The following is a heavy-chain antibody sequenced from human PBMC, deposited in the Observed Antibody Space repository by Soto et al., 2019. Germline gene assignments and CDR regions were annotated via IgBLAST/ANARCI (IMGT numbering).Heavy chain of an antibody. CDR2: IYHSGST. V-gene: IGHV4-30-2*01. Sequence: PSQTLSLTCAVSGGSISSGGYSWSWIRQPPGKGLEWIGYIYHSGSTYYNPSLKSRVTISVDRSKNQFSLKLSSVTAAATAVYYCASLDTARLQIAGYWGQGIQVTVSS. CDR3: ASLDTARLQIAGY. J-gene: IGHJ4*02. CDR1: GGSISSGGYS. D-gene: IGHD5-18*01.